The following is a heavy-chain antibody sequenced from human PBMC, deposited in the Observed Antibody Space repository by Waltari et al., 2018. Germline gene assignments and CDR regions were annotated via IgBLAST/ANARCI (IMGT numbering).Heavy chain of an antibody. D-gene: IGHD1-26*01. J-gene: IGHJ4*02. CDR1: RSTFSNYC. V-gene: IGHV3-23*04. CDR3: AKSTGSYYEVFDY. CDR2: ISGSGGTT. Sequence: EVRLVESGGGLVQPGGSLSLFGGASRSTFSNYCMSGVRHAPGKGLEGVSTISGSGGTTFYADSVKGRFTMSKDNSKNTLFLQMNSLRFDDTAEYYCAKSTGSYYEVFDYWGRGTLVTVSS.